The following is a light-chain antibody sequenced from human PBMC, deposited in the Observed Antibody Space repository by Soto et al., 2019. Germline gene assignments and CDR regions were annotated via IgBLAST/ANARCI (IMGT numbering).Light chain of an antibody. V-gene: IGKV3-11*01. J-gene: IGKJ5*01. Sequence: EIVLTQSPATLSLSVGERATLSCRASQSVSSYLAWYQQKPGQAPRLLIYDASNRTTGIPARFSGSGSRTDFTLPIRSLEAEDFAVYSCQQRSNFGQGTRLEIK. CDR3: QQRSN. CDR2: DAS. CDR1: QSVSSY.